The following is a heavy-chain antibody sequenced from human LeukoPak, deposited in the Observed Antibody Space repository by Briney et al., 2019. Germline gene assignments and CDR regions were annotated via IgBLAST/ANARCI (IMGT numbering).Heavy chain of an antibody. CDR1: PGSINSYY. D-gene: IGHD3-3*01. V-gene: IGHV4-4*07. J-gene: IGHJ3*01. CDR2: IYTSGNA. Sequence: SETLSLTCTVSPGSINSYYWSWIRQPAGKGLECIGRIYTSGNAIYNPSLKTRVTMSVDTSKNQFSLSLTSVTAADTAVYYCARWSGADAFDVWGHGTMVTVSS. CDR3: ARWSGADAFDV.